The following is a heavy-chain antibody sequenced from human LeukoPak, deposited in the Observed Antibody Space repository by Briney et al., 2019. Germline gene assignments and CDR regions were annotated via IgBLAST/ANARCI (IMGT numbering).Heavy chain of an antibody. Sequence: PGGSLRLSCAASGFTFRSYSMNWVRQAPGKGLEWVSSISSSSSYIYYADSVKGRFTISRDNAKNSLYLQMNSLRAEDTAVYYCARAVLYGDYYYYYYMDVWGKGTTVTVSS. J-gene: IGHJ6*03. V-gene: IGHV3-21*01. CDR3: ARAVLYGDYYYYYYMDV. D-gene: IGHD4-17*01. CDR2: ISSSSSYI. CDR1: GFTFRSYS.